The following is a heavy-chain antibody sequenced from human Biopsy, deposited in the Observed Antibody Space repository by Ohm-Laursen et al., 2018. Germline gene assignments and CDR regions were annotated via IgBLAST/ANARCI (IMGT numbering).Heavy chain of an antibody. CDR3: ARGSNDFGGLYFPR. Sequence: SETLSLTCNVSGDSISIYYWSWIWQPPGKGLEWIGHISYTGYTSYNASLKSRVTISVDTSRNHFSLRLSSLTAADTAVYYCARGSNDFGGLYFPRWGQGTLLTVSS. D-gene: IGHD4-23*01. V-gene: IGHV4-59*01. J-gene: IGHJ4*02. CDR1: GDSISIYY. CDR2: ISYTGYT.